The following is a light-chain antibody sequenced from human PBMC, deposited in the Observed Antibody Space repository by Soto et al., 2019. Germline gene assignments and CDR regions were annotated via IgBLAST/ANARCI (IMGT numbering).Light chain of an antibody. CDR2: QNN. V-gene: IGLV1-51*01. Sequence: QPVLTQPPSVSAAPGQRVTISCSGSGSNIGSSYVSWYQQLPGSAPKVLIYQNNKRPSEIPDRFSGSKSGASATLDISGLQTGDEADYYCGTWDFSLRGYVFGAGTKVTVL. CDR3: GTWDFSLRGYV. CDR1: GSNIGSSY. J-gene: IGLJ1*01.